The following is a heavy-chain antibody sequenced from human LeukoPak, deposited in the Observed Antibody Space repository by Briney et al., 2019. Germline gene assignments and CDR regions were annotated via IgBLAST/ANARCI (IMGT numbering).Heavy chain of an antibody. CDR3: ARSFYYYDSSGYWTDFRYFDY. CDR2: IYYSGST. V-gene: IGHV4-31*03. J-gene: IGHJ4*02. Sequence: SETLSLTCTVSGGSIRSGGYYWSWIRQHPGKGLEWIGYIYYSGSTYYNPSLKSRVTISVDTSKNQFSLKLSSVTAADTAVYYCARSFYYYDSSGYWTDFRYFDYWGQGTLVTVSS. D-gene: IGHD3-22*01. CDR1: GGSIRSGGYY.